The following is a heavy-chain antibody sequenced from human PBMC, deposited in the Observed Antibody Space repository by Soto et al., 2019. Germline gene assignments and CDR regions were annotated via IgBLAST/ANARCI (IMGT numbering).Heavy chain of an antibody. V-gene: IGHV1-69*01. CDR1: GGTFSSYA. D-gene: IGHD6-13*01. CDR3: ARDGGGVGAAAEDYYYYGMDV. Sequence: QVQLVQSGAEVKKPGSSVKVSCKASGGTFSSYAISWVRQAPGQGLEWMGGIIPIFGTANYAQKFQGRVTITADESTSTAYMELSSLRSEDTAAYYCARDGGGVGAAAEDYYYYGMDVWGQGTTVTVS. CDR2: IIPIFGTA. J-gene: IGHJ6*02.